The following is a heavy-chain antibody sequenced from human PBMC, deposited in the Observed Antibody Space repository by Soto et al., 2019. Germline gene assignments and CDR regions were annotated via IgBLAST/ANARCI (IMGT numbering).Heavy chain of an antibody. J-gene: IGHJ4*02. CDR1: GGTFSSYA. V-gene: IGHV1-69*13. Sequence: SVKVSCKASGGTFSSYAISWVRQAPGQGLEWMGGIIPIFGTANYAQKFQGRVTITADESTSTAYMELSSLRSEDTAVYYCATLRSEMATISLYYFDYWGQGTLVTVSS. CDR2: IIPIFGTA. D-gene: IGHD5-12*01. CDR3: ATLRSEMATISLYYFDY.